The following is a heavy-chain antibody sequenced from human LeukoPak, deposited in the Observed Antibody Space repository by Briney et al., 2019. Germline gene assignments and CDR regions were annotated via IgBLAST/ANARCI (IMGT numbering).Heavy chain of an antibody. Sequence: GGSLRLSCAASVFTFSSYSMNWVRQAPGKGLEWVSSISSSSSYIYYADSVKGRFTISRDNAKNSLYLQMNSLRAEDTAVYYCARVRSGYSHENYFDYWGQGTLVTVSS. CDR3: ARVRSGYSHENYFDY. V-gene: IGHV3-21*01. J-gene: IGHJ4*02. CDR1: VFTFSSYS. D-gene: IGHD5-18*01. CDR2: ISSSSSYI.